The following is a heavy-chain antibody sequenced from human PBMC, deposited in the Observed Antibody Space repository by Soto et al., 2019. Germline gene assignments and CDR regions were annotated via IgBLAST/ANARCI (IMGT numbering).Heavy chain of an antibody. V-gene: IGHV4-30-4*01. CDR1: GGSISSGDYY. J-gene: IGHJ4*02. CDR2: IYYSGST. Sequence: QVQLQESGPGLVKPSQTLSLTCTVSGGSISSGDYYWSWIRQPPGKGLEWIGYIYYSGSTYDNPSLKSRVTISVDTSTNQFSLQLSSVTAADTALYYCARAREYSYDQSGRYYFDYWGQGTLVTVSS. CDR3: ARAREYSYDQSGRYYFDY. D-gene: IGHD5-18*01.